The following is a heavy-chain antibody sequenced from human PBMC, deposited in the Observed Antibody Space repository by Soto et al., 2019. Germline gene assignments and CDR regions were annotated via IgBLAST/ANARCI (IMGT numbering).Heavy chain of an antibody. J-gene: IGHJ6*03. Sequence: PSETLSLTCAVYGGSFSGYYWSWIRLPPGKGLEWIGEINHSGSTNYNPSLKSRVTISVDTSKNQFSLKLSSVTAADTAVYYCARTQGFYYYYHYMDVWGKGTTVTVSS. CDR3: ARTQGFYYYYHYMDV. CDR1: GGSFSGYY. V-gene: IGHV4-34*01. CDR2: INHSGST.